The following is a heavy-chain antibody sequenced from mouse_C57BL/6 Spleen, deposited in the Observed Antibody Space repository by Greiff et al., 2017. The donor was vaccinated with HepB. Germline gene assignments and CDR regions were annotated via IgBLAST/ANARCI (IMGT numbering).Heavy chain of an antibody. D-gene: IGHD4-1*01. V-gene: IGHV5-4*03. CDR3: ARGAPGAY. Sequence: EVKLMESGGGLVKPGGSLKLSCAASGFTFSSYAMSWVRQTPEKRLEWVATISDGGSYTYYPDNVKGRFTISRDNAKNNLYLQMSHLKSEDTAMYYCARGAPGAYWGQGTLVTVSA. J-gene: IGHJ3*01. CDR1: GFTFSSYA. CDR2: ISDGGSYT.